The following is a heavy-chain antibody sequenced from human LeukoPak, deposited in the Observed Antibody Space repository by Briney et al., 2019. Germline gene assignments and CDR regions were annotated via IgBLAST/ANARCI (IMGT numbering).Heavy chain of an antibody. J-gene: IGHJ4*02. V-gene: IGHV3-74*01. Sequence: QPGGSLRLSCAASGFTFSSYWMHWVRQAPGKGLVWVSPINSDGSSTSYADSVKGRFTISRDNAKNTLYLQMNSLRAEDTAVYYCARDDYGGKGYFDYWGQGTLVTVSS. D-gene: IGHD4-23*01. CDR3: ARDDYGGKGYFDY. CDR2: INSDGSST. CDR1: GFTFSSYW.